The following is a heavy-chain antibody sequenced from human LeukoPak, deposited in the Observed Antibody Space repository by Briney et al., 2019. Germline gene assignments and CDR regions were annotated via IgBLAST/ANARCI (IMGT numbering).Heavy chain of an antibody. Sequence: GGSLRLSCAASGFTFSSYAMHWVRQAPGKGLEWVAVISYDGSNKYYADSVKGRFTISRDNSKNTLYLQMNSLRAEDTAVYYCARAGSALPCFDYWGQGTLVTVSS. J-gene: IGHJ4*02. CDR3: ARAGSALPCFDY. D-gene: IGHD6-19*01. CDR1: GFTFSSYA. CDR2: ISYDGSNK. V-gene: IGHV3-30*04.